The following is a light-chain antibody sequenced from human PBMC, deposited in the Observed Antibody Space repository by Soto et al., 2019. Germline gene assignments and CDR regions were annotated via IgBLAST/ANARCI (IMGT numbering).Light chain of an antibody. V-gene: IGKV1-39*01. CDR3: QQSHSCPWS. CDR1: QSISRY. CDR2: AAS. J-gene: IGKJ1*01. Sequence: DIQMTQTPSSLSASVGARVIITCRASQSISRYLNWYQQRPGKAPKLLIYAASNLQGGVPSRFSGSGSGTDFTLTISTLQPEDFATYSCQQSHSCPWSFGQGTKVDIK.